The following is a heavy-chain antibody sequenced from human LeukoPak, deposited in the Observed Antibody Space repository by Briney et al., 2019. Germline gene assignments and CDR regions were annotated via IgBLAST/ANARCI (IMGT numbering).Heavy chain of an antibody. Sequence: GGSLRLSCAASGFTFSTYWMSWVRQAPGKGLEWVANIKEDGSEKYSVDSERGRFTISRDNAKNSLYLQMNSLRAEDTAVYYCAREITGDSYGRDAFDIWGQGTMVTVSS. CDR3: AREITGDSYGRDAFDI. V-gene: IGHV3-7*01. D-gene: IGHD3-16*01. J-gene: IGHJ3*02. CDR1: GFTFSTYW. CDR2: IKEDGSEK.